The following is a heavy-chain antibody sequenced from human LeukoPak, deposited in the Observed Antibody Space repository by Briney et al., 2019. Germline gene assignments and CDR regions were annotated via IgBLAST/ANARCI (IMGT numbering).Heavy chain of an antibody. CDR1: GFTFSSYG. CDR2: IWYDGSNK. D-gene: IGHD3-3*01. CDR3: AREETGYDFLSGDAFDI. V-gene: IGHV3-33*01. Sequence: PGGSLRLSCAASGFTFSSYGMHWARHAPGKGREGVADIWYDGSNKYYAGSVKGRFTISRDNSKNTLYLQMNSLRAEDTAVYYCAREETGYDFLSGDAFDIWGQGTMVTVSS. J-gene: IGHJ3*02.